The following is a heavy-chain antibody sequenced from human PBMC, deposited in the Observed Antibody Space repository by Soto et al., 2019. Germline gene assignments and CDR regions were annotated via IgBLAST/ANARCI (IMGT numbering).Heavy chain of an antibody. J-gene: IGHJ4*02. CDR2: ISSSSTTI. Sequence: GGSLRLSCAASGFTFSSNSMNWVRQAPGKGLEWVSYISSSSTTIYYADSVKGRFTISRDNAKNSLYLQMHSLRDEDTAVYYCARGEMATIRCFDYWGQGTLVTVSS. CDR1: GFTFSSNS. V-gene: IGHV3-48*02. CDR3: ARGEMATIRCFDY. D-gene: IGHD5-12*01.